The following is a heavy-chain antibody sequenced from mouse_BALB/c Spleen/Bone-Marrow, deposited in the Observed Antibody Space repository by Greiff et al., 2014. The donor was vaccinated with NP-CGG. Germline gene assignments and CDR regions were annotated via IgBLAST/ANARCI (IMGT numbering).Heavy chain of an antibody. CDR2: INPNNDGT. J-gene: IGHJ4*01. D-gene: IGHD2-12*01. CDR1: GYTFTSYY. CDR3: ARAAYDPYAMDY. Sequence: QVQLQQSGAELVWPGASVKLSCKASGYTFTSYYMYWVKQRPGQGLEWIGEINPNNDGTNFNEKFKSKATLTVDKSSSTAYMQLSSLTSEDSAVYYCARAAYDPYAMDYWGQGTSVTVSS. V-gene: IGHV1S81*02.